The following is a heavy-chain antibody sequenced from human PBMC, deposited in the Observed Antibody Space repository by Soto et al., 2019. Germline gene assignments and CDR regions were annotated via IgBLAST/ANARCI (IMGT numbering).Heavy chain of an antibody. Sequence: EVQLWESGGDLVQPGGSLRLSCAASGFTFSSYAMHWVRQAPGKGLEWVSTISGSGVSTYYGDSVKGRFTISRDKSKNTLYLQMNSLRADDTAVYYCAKDRANWYFDLWGRGTLVTVSS. CDR1: GFTFSSYA. CDR3: AKDRANWYFDL. CDR2: ISGSGVST. V-gene: IGHV3-23*01. J-gene: IGHJ2*01.